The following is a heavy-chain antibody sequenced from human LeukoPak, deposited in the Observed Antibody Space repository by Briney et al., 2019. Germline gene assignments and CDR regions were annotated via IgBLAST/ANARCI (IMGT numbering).Heavy chain of an antibody. J-gene: IGHJ4*02. Sequence: SETLSLTCAVYGGSFSGCYWSWIRQPPGKGLEWIGEINHSGGTNYNPSLKSRVTISVDTSKNQFSLKLSSVTAADTAVYYCAIDYSSGWYAGGYWGQGTLVTVSS. CDR3: AIDYSSGWYAGGY. D-gene: IGHD6-19*01. CDR2: INHSGGT. CDR1: GGSFSGCY. V-gene: IGHV4-34*01.